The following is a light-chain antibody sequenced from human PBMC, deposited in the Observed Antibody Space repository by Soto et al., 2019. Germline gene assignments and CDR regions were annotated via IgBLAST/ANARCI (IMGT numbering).Light chain of an antibody. CDR1: QSVSNAY. J-gene: IGKJ1*01. CDR2: GAS. V-gene: IGKV3-20*01. Sequence: EIVLTQSPDTLSLSPGEGATLSFRASQSVSNAYLAWYQQKPGQAPRFLIYGASNRATGIPDRFSGSGSGTDFTLTISRLEPEDFAVYYCQHYGSSPTWTFGQGTKVDIK. CDR3: QHYGSSPTWT.